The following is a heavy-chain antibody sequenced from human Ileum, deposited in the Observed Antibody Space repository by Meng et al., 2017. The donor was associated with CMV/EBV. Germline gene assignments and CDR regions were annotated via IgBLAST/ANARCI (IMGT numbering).Heavy chain of an antibody. CDR3: ARDRPTYYDFWSGLDYYYYGMDV. CDR2: ISSSSSYI. J-gene: IGHJ6*02. Sequence: GGSLRLSCAASGFTFSSYSMNWVRQAPGKGLEWVSSISSSSSYIYYADSVKGRFTISRDNAKNSLYLQMNGLRAEDTAVYYCARDRPTYYDFWSGLDYYYYGMDVWGQGTTVTVSS. V-gene: IGHV3-21*01. D-gene: IGHD3-3*01. CDR1: GFTFSSYS.